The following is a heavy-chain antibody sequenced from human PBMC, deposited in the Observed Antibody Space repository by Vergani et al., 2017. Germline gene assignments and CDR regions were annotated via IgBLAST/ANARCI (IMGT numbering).Heavy chain of an antibody. V-gene: IGHV3-48*04. CDR2: ISSSSSYT. J-gene: IGHJ6*02. Sequence: EVQLVESGGGLVQPGGSLRLSCAASGFTFSSYSMNWVRQAPGKGLEWVSYISSSSSYTNYADSVKGRFTISRDNAKNSLYLQMNSLRAEDTAVYYCARDFYGVRGVITYYYYGMDVWGQGTTVTVSS. CDR1: GFTFSSYS. CDR3: ARDFYGVRGVITYYYYGMDV. D-gene: IGHD3-10*01.